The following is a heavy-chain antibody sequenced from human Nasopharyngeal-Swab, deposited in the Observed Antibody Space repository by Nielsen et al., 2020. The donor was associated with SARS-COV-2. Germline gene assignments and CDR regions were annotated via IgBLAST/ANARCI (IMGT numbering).Heavy chain of an antibody. V-gene: IGHV4-30-2*01. D-gene: IGHD3-3*01. CDR1: GGPISSGGYS. CDR3: ARGGVVPWFDY. J-gene: IGHJ4*02. CDR2: IYHSGST. Sequence: SETLSLTCAVSGGPISSGGYSWIWIRQPPGKGLEWIGYIYHSGSTYYNPSLKSRVTISVDRSKNQFSLKLSSVTAADAAVYYCARGGVVPWFDYWGQGTLVTVSS.